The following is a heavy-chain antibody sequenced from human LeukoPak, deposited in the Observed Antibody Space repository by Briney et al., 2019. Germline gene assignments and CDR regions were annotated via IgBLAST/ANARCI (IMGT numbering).Heavy chain of an antibody. Sequence: GRSLRLSCAVSGFTFSTYAMHWVRQAPGKGLEWVAVISYDGRNQKYADSAKGGFIISRDNSKNTLYLQMNSLKAEDTAVYYCAREGVGGMDVWGQGTTVTVSS. CDR2: ISYDGRNQ. J-gene: IGHJ6*02. CDR1: GFTFSTYA. D-gene: IGHD1-26*01. V-gene: IGHV3-30*04. CDR3: AREGVGGMDV.